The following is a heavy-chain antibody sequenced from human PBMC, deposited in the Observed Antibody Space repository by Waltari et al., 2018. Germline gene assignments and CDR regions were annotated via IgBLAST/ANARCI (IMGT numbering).Heavy chain of an antibody. Sequence: QVRLQQWGAGLLKPSETLSLTCAVYGGSLNGFYWSWIRQSPGRGLAWIGDRHHSGISSHNPSLKSLISVSLETSKNQFSLILKSVTVADTALYYFARGSGDGLFDSWGQGTLITVSS. J-gene: IGHJ4*02. CDR2: RHHSGIS. V-gene: IGHV4-34*01. D-gene: IGHD6-25*01. CDR3: ARGSGDGLFDS. CDR1: GGSLNGFY.